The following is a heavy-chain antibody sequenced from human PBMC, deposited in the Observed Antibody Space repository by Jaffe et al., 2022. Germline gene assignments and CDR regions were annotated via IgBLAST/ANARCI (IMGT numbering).Heavy chain of an antibody. V-gene: IGHV4-59*01. Sequence: QVQLQESGPGLVKPSETLSLTCTVSGGSISSYYWSWIRQPPGKGLEWIGYIYYSGSTNYNPSLKSRVTISVDTSKNQFSLKLSSVTAADTAVYYCAFMVRGVIDYWGQGTLVTVSS. CDR3: AFMVRGVIDY. CDR1: GGSISSYY. D-gene: IGHD3-10*01. J-gene: IGHJ4*02. CDR2: IYYSGST.